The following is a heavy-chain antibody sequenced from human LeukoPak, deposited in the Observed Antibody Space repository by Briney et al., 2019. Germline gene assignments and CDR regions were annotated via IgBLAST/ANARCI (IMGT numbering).Heavy chain of an antibody. CDR1: GFTFSTYP. Sequence: GGSLRLSCAASGFTFSTYPMSWVRQAPGKGLEWVSAISGGGGYTTYADSVKGRFTISRDNSKNTLYLQMNSLRVEDTAVYYCAKPLDCSSTSCYGFDYWGQGTVVTVSS. CDR2: ISGGGGYT. CDR3: AKPLDCSSTSCYGFDY. D-gene: IGHD2-2*01. V-gene: IGHV3-23*01. J-gene: IGHJ4*02.